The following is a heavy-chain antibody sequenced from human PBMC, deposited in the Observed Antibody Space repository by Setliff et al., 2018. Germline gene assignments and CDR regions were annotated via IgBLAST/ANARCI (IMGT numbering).Heavy chain of an antibody. CDR3: ARMSGFQYMDV. Sequence: SETLSLTCTVSGGSISSGSYYWSWIRQPAGKGLEWIGHIYTSGSTNFNPSLKSRVTMSVDASKNQISLKLMSVTAADTAVYYCARMSGFQYMDVWGKGTTVTVSS. D-gene: IGHD3-3*01. V-gene: IGHV4-61*09. CDR2: IYTSGST. J-gene: IGHJ6*03. CDR1: GGSISSGSYY.